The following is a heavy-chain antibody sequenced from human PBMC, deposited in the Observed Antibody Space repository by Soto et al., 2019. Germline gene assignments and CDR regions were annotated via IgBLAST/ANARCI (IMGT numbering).Heavy chain of an antibody. J-gene: IGHJ5*02. CDR3: ARGPLSTVTCNWFDP. V-gene: IGHV4-31*03. CDR2: IYYSGST. D-gene: IGHD4-17*01. Sequence: QVQLQESGPGLVKPSQTLSLTCTVSGGSISSGGYYWSWIRQHPGKGLEWIGYIYYSGSTYYNPSLKSRVTISVDTSKNQFSLKLSSVTAADTAVYYCARGPLSTVTCNWFDPWGQGTLVTVSS. CDR1: GGSISSGGYY.